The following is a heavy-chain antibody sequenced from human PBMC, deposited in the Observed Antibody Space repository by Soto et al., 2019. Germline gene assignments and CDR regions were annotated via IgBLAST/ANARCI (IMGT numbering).Heavy chain of an antibody. Sequence: SETLSLTCTVSGGSISGSYWSWIRQPPGQALEYIGYIYKSATTYYNPSFESRVAISLDTSKSQFSLNVTSVTAADTAVYFCARGRYCLTGRCFPNWFDSWGQGTLVTVSS. J-gene: IGHJ5*01. CDR1: GGSISGSY. V-gene: IGHV4-4*08. CDR2: IYKSATT. D-gene: IGHD2-15*01. CDR3: ARGRYCLTGRCFPNWFDS.